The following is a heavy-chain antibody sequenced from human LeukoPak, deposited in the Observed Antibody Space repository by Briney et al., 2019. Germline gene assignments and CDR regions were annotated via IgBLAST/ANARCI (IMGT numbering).Heavy chain of an antibody. D-gene: IGHD4-17*01. J-gene: IGHJ4*02. CDR3: ARLNFGDDY. V-gene: IGHV3-66*01. CDR2: IYGSTSA. CDR1: GFTVSSKY. Sequence: GGSLRLSCAASGFTVSSKYINWVRQAPGKGLEWVSFIYGSTSADYADSVKGRFTISRDNSMNTVYLQMNSLRAEDTAIYYCARLNFGDDYWGQGTLVAVSS.